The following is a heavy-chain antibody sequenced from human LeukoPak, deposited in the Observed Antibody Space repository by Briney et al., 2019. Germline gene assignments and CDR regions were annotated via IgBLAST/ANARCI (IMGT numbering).Heavy chain of an antibody. CDR3: ARTLYSSGYEYFQH. Sequence: GGSLRLSCAASGFTFSSYGMHWVRQAPGKGLEWVAVISYDGSNKYYADSVKGRFTISRDNSKNTLYLQMNSLRAEDTAVYYCARTLYSSGYEYFQHWGQGTLVTVSS. J-gene: IGHJ1*01. V-gene: IGHV3-30*19. CDR1: GFTFSSYG. CDR2: ISYDGSNK. D-gene: IGHD6-19*01.